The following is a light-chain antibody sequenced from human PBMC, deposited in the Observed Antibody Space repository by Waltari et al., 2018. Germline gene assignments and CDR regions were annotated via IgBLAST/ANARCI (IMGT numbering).Light chain of an antibody. CDR1: SSNLGSNH. V-gene: IGLV1-44*01. J-gene: IGLJ2*01. CDR3: AAWDDSLSGMV. CDR2: GID. Sequence: QSVLTQPPSASGTPGQRVTISCSGSSSNLGSNHVHWYQHFPGTAPKLLIFGIDQRPSGVPDRFSGSKSGTSASLAISGLQSEDESDYFCAAWDDSLSGMVFGGGTHLTVL.